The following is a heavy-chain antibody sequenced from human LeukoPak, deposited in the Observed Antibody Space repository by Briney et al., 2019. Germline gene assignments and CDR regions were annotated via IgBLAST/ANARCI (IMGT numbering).Heavy chain of an antibody. J-gene: IGHJ4*02. V-gene: IGHV3-74*01. D-gene: IGHD5-12*01. CDR2: INSDGSST. CDR3: ARDGYSGYDLDY. Sequence: GGVLRLSFAASGVPFSSYWMDWGRQTPGKGRGWVSRINSDGSSTSYADSVKGRFTISRDNAKNTLYLQMNSLRAEDTAVYYCARDGYSGYDLDYWGQGTLVTVSS. CDR1: GVPFSSYW.